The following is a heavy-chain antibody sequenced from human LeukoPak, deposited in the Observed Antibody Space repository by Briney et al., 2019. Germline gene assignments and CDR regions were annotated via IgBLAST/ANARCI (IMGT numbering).Heavy chain of an antibody. CDR2: INPNSGGT. Sequence: ASVKVSCKASGGTFSSYAISWVRQAPGQGLEWMGWINPNSGGTNYAQKFQGRVTMTRDTSITTAYMELSSLRSDDTAVYYCARDVGEYCSSTNCYASHYWGQGTLVTVSS. J-gene: IGHJ4*02. CDR3: ARDVGEYCSSTNCYASHY. D-gene: IGHD2-2*01. V-gene: IGHV1-2*02. CDR1: GGTFSSYA.